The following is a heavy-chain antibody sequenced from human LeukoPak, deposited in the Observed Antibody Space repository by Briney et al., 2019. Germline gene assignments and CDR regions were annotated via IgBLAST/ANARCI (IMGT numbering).Heavy chain of an antibody. CDR2: IYYSGST. CDR1: GGSISSGDYY. J-gene: IGHJ4*02. CDR3: ARDRDYAFDY. V-gene: IGHV4-30-4*01. D-gene: IGHD4/OR15-4a*01. Sequence: SETLSLTCTVSGGSISSGDYYWSWIRQPLGKGLEWIGYIYYSGSTYYNPSLKSRVTIPVDTSKNQFSLKLSSVTAADTAVYYCARDRDYAFDYWGQGTLVTVSS.